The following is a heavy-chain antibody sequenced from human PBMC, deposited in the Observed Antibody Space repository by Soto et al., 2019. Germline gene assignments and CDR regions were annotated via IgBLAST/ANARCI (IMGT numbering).Heavy chain of an antibody. V-gene: IGHV1-69*13. CDR1: GGTFSSYA. CDR2: IIPIFGTA. D-gene: IGHD2-2*01. CDR3: ARDXPNYCSSTSSFFSGMDV. Sequence: SVKVSCKASGGTFSSYAISWVRQAPGQGLEWMGGIIPIFGTANYAQKFQGRVTITADESTSTAYMELSSLRSEDTAVYYCARDXPNYCSSTSSFFSGMDVWGQGTTVTVSS. J-gene: IGHJ6*02.